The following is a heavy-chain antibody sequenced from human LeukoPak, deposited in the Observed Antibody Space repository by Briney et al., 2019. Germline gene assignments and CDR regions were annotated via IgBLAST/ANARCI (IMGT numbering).Heavy chain of an antibody. Sequence: ASVKVSCKASGYTFTDYYIHWVRQAPGQGLEWMAWMNPKRGDTSYAQKFQGRVTMTRDTSISTAYMELSRLRFDDTAVYYCARGWELSIWGQGTMVTVSS. CDR2: MNPKRGDT. CDR1: GYTFTDYY. J-gene: IGHJ3*02. CDR3: ARGWELSI. D-gene: IGHD3-10*01. V-gene: IGHV1-2*02.